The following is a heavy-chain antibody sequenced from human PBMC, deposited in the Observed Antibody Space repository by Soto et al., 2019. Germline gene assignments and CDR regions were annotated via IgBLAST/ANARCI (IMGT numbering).Heavy chain of an antibody. Sequence: GESLKISCKGSGDTFNTYWIAWVRQMPGKGLEWMGSLYLGDAETKYSPSFQGQVTISAEKYINTVYLQWSSLKASDTAIFYCARHDCSGGNCYLSYYYGLDVWGQGTTVTVSS. V-gene: IGHV5-51*01. CDR3: ARHDCSGGNCYLSYYYGLDV. CDR1: GDTFNTYW. J-gene: IGHJ6*02. CDR2: LYLGDAET. D-gene: IGHD2-15*01.